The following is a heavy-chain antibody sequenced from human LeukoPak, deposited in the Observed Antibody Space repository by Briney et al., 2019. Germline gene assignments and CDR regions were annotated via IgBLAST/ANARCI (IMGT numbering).Heavy chain of an antibody. CDR2: IGSGGTTI. D-gene: IGHD3-3*01. CDR3: VRDFWSGYFDWFDS. CDR1: GFTFPHYS. Sequence: GGSLRLSCGASGFTFPHYSMHWVRQAPGKGPEWVSYIGSGGTTIFYADSVKGRFTISRDGAKNSLYLQMNTLRDDDTAVYYCVRDFWSGYFDWFDSWGQGTLVPSPQ. V-gene: IGHV3-48*02. J-gene: IGHJ5*01.